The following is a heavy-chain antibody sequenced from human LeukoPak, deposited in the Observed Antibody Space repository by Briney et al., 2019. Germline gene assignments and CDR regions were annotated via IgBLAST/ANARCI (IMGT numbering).Heavy chain of an antibody. D-gene: IGHD6-19*01. Sequence: GGSLRLSCAAAGFTFTDYSMNWVRQAPGKGLEWVSTISSDSGHIYYADSVKGRFTISRDNAENSLYLQMNSLRAEDTAVYYCARGGYSSAPDAFDIWGQGTMVTVSS. CDR2: ISSDSGHI. CDR3: ARGGYSSAPDAFDI. V-gene: IGHV3-21*01. J-gene: IGHJ3*02. CDR1: GFTFTDYS.